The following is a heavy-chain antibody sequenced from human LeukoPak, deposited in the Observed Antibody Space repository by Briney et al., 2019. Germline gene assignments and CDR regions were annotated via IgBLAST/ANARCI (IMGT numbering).Heavy chain of an antibody. V-gene: IGHV3-72*01. CDR1: GFTFSDHY. CDR2: SRNKVNSYTT. D-gene: IGHD6-19*01. CDR3: ARSSTGWLLAY. J-gene: IGHJ4*02. Sequence: GGPLRLSCAASGFTFSDHYMDWVRQAPGKGLEWVGRSRNKVNSYTTEYAASVKGRFTISRDDSKNSLYLQMNSLKTEDTAVYYCARSSTGWLLAYWGQGTLVTVSS.